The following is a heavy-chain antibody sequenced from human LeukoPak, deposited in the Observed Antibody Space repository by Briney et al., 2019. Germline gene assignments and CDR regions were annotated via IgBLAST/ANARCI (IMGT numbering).Heavy chain of an antibody. CDR1: GFTFSSYA. Sequence: GGSLRLSCAASGFTFSSYAMSWVRQAPGKGLEWVSAISGSGGSTYYADSVKGRFTISRDNSKNTLYLQMNSLRAEDTAVYYCAKARTYDFWSGEWVLTGYFDYWGQGTLVTVSS. CDR2: ISGSGGST. D-gene: IGHD3-3*01. J-gene: IGHJ4*02. V-gene: IGHV3-23*01. CDR3: AKARTYDFWSGEWVLTGYFDY.